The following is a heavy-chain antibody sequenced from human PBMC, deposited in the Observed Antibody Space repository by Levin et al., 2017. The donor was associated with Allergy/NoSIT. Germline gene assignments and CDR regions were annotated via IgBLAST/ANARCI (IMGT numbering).Heavy chain of an antibody. V-gene: IGHV3-48*02. CDR1: EXXFXSXX. J-gene: IGHJ6*03. CDR2: ISSTSSTI. CDR3: ARVFSYYYYMDV. Sequence: GESLKISCAASEXXFXSXXMXXXXXXXXKGLEWVSYISSTSSTIYYADSVKGRFTISRDNAKNSLYLQMNSLRDEDTAVYYCARVFSYYYYMDVWGKGTTVTVSS.